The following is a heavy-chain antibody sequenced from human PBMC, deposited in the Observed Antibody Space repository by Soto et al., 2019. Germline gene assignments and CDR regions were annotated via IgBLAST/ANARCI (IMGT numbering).Heavy chain of an antibody. J-gene: IGHJ3*02. CDR1: GGSISSSNW. Sequence: PSETLSLTCTVSGGSISSSNWWSWVRQPPGKGLEWIGEIYHSGSTNYNPSLKSRVTISVDKSKNQFSLKLNSMTAADTAVYFCARVLGNDAFDIWGLGTMVTVSS. CDR3: ARVLGNDAFDI. D-gene: IGHD3-3*02. V-gene: IGHV4-4*02. CDR2: IYHSGST.